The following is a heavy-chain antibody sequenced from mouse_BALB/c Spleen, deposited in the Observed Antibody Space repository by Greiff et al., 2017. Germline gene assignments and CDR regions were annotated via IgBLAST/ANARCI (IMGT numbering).Heavy chain of an antibody. Sequence: EVQRVESGGGLVQPGGSLRLSCATSGFTFTDYYMSWVRQPPGKALEWLGFIRNKANGYTTEYSASVKGRFTISRDNSQSILYLQMNTLRAEDSATYYCARDIGRRDYDSYAMDYWGQGTSVTVSS. CDR1: GFTFTDYY. J-gene: IGHJ4*01. V-gene: IGHV7-3*02. D-gene: IGHD2-4*01. CDR3: ARDIGRRDYDSYAMDY. CDR2: IRNKANGYTT.